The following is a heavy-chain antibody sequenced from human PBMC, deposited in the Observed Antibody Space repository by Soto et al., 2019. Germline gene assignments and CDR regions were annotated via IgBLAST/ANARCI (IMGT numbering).Heavy chain of an antibody. D-gene: IGHD3-22*01. V-gene: IGHV4-34*01. Sequence: SETLSLTCAVYGGSFSGYYWSWIRQPPGKGLEWIGEINHSGSTNYNPSLKSRVTISVDTSKNQLSLKLSSVTAADTAVYYFARGLPNYYDSSGYYPTLDYWGQGTLVTVSS. CDR1: GGSFSGYY. J-gene: IGHJ4*02. CDR2: INHSGST. CDR3: ARGLPNYYDSSGYYPTLDY.